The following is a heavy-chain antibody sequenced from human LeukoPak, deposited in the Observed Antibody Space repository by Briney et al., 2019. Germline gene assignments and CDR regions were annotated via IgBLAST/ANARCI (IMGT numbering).Heavy chain of an antibody. CDR1: GFTFSSYG. V-gene: IGHV3-33*01. D-gene: IGHD5-24*01. CDR2: IWYDGSNK. CDR3: ARAPGWQAHFDY. J-gene: IGHJ4*02. Sequence: GRSLRLSCAASGFTFSSYGMHWVRQAPGKGLEWVAVIWYDGSNKYYADSVKGRFTISRDNSKNTLYLQMNSLRAEDTAVYYCARAPGWQAHFDYWGQGTLVTVSS.